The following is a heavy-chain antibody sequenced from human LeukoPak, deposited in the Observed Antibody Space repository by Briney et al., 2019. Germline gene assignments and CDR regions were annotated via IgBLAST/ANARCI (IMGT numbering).Heavy chain of an antibody. CDR1: GFTFRTYA. D-gene: IGHD5-18*01. Sequence: GGSLRLSCAASGFTFRTYAMIWVRQAPGKGLDWLSAIRGRCGSTYYADSVKGRFTISRDNSKNTLYLQLDSLRAEDTAVYYCAKVSLGTAMTSWGQGTLVTDSS. V-gene: IGHV3-23*01. CDR2: IRGRCGST. CDR3: AKVSLGTAMTS. J-gene: IGHJ5*02.